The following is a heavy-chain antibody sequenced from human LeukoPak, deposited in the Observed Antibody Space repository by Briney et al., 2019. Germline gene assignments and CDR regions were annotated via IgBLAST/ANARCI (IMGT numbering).Heavy chain of an antibody. D-gene: IGHD2-15*01. CDR3: ALGYCGGSSCYRFDN. CDR1: GFTFSSYA. Sequence: PGGSLRLSCAASGFTFSSYAMSWVRQAPGKGLGWVSAISGSGDITFYADSVRGRFTISRDNSKNTLYLQMNSLRADDTAVYYCALGYCGGSSCYRFDNWGQGTLVTVSS. J-gene: IGHJ4*02. V-gene: IGHV3-23*01. CDR2: ISGSGDIT.